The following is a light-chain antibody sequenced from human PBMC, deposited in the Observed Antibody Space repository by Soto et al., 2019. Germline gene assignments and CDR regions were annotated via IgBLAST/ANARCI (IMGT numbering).Light chain of an antibody. V-gene: IGKV1-5*01. Sequence: DIQMTQSPSTLSGSVGDRVTITCMASQSISSWLAWYQQKPGKAPKLLIYDASSLESGVPSRFSGSGSGTEFTLTINGLQPEDFATYYCQQTNRYPITFGQGTRLEI. J-gene: IGKJ5*01. CDR1: QSISSW. CDR2: DAS. CDR3: QQTNRYPIT.